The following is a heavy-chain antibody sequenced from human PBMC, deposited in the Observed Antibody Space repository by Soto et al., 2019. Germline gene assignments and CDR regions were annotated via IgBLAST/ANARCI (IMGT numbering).Heavy chain of an antibody. CDR1: GYTFTSYD. V-gene: IGHV1-8*01. J-gene: IGHJ4*02. CDR3: AKGYDFWSGSGFDY. CDR2: INPNSGNT. Sequence: QVQLVQSGAEVNKPGASVKVSCKASGYTFTSYDINWVRQATGQGLEWMGWINPNSGNTGYAQKFQGSVAKTRHTSIGTDYMELSSPRSEDTAVYYCAKGYDFWSGSGFDYWGQRTVVTVSS. D-gene: IGHD3-3*01.